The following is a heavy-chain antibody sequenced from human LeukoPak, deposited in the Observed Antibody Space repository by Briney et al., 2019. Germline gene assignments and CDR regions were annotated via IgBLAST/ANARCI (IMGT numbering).Heavy chain of an antibody. CDR2: ISYDGRNK. Sequence: GKSLRLSCAASGFTFNNYGMHWVRQAPGKGLEWVAVISYDGRNKHYPDSVKGRFTVSRDISTDTLWLQMDSLRTEDTAVYYCAKGPLRGTAAAIDYWGQGTLVTVSS. CDR1: GFTFNNYG. D-gene: IGHD2-2*01. V-gene: IGHV3-30*18. J-gene: IGHJ4*02. CDR3: AKGPLRGTAAAIDY.